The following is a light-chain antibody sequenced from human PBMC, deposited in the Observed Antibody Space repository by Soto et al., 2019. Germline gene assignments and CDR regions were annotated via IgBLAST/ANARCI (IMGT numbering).Light chain of an antibody. CDR1: SSNIGSNY. J-gene: IGLJ2*01. CDR3: GTLDSSLRAVV. Sequence: QSVLTQPPSVSATPGQTVTISCSGSSSNIGSNYVSWYQQLPGTAPKLLIYDNSNRPSGIPDRFSGSKSGTSATLGITGLRTGDEADYYCGTLDSSLRAVVFGGGTKLTV. CDR2: DNS. V-gene: IGLV1-51*01.